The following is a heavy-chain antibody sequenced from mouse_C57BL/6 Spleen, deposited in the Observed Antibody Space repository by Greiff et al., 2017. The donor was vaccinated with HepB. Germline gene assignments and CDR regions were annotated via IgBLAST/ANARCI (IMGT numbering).Heavy chain of an antibody. CDR2: ISYDGSN. CDR3: ASNYSPMDY. Sequence: ESGPGLVKPSQSLSLTCSVTGYSITSGYYWNWIRQFPGNKLEWMGYISYDGSNNYNPSLKNRISITRDTSKNQFFLKLNSVTTEDTATYYCASNYSPMDYWGQGTSVTVSS. D-gene: IGHD2-12*01. J-gene: IGHJ4*01. CDR1: GYSITSGYY. V-gene: IGHV3-6*01.